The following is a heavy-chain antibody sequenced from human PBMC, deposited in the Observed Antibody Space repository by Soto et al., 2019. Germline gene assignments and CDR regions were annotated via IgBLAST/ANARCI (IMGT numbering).Heavy chain of an antibody. D-gene: IGHD4-17*01. V-gene: IGHV3-23*01. Sequence: GGSLRLSCAASGFTFSSYVMSWVRQAPGKGLEWVSGISGSGGRTDYADSVKGRFTISRDISKNTLYLQMNSLRAEDTAVYYCAKDSVFGGTTTERASYAMDVWGQGTTVTVSS. CDR3: AKDSVFGGTTTERASYAMDV. CDR1: GFTFSSYV. J-gene: IGHJ6*02. CDR2: ISGSGGRT.